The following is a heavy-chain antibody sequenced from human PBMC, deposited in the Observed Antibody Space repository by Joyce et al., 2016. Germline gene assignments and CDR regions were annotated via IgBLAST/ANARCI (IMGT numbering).Heavy chain of an antibody. CDR1: GIILSNKE. CDR2: INSDDSRI. D-gene: IGHD2-2*01. V-gene: IGHV3-48*03. CDR3: TTPSCAN. Sequence: EVQLVEYGGGLVQPGGSLRLSCVASGIILSNKEMNWVRQAPGKGLEWISSINSDDSRIHYADSVRGRFTISRDNARNSLFLEMNSLRVEDTAMYYCTTPSCANWGQGSLVTVSS. J-gene: IGHJ4*02.